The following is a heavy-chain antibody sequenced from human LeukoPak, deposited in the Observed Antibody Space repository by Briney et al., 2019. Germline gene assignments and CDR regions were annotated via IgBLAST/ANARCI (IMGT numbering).Heavy chain of an antibody. CDR1: GLTVVDYA. V-gene: IGHV3-9*01. CDR2: SSWNSGSI. J-gene: IGHJ4*02. D-gene: IGHD1-26*01. Sequence: GRCLRLSCVASGLTVVDYAMHWVRPAPGKGGEGVSGSSWNSGSIGYADFVKGRFTISRDNAKNSLYLQMNSPRAEDTALYYCAKGQEELREPGFVGWGQGTLVTLSS. CDR3: AKGQEELREPGFVG.